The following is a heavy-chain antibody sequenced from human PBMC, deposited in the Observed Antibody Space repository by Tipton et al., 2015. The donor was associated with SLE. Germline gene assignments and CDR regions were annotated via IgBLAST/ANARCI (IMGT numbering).Heavy chain of an antibody. J-gene: IGHJ6*03. V-gene: IGHV4-59*11. CDR1: GGSISSHY. CDR3: ARGVGYYYYMDV. Sequence: TLSLTCTVSGGSISSHYWSWIRQPPGKGLEWIGYVYYTGITNYKSSLKSRVTISVDTSKNQFSLKLTSVTAADTAVYYCARGVGYYYYMDVWGKGTTVTVSS. CDR2: VYYTGIT. D-gene: IGHD1-26*01.